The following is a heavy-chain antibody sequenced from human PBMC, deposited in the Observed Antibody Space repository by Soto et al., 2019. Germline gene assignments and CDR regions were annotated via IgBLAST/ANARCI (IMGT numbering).Heavy chain of an antibody. D-gene: IGHD6-19*01. Sequence: SETLSLTCAVYGGSFSGYYWSWIRQPPGKGLEWVEEINHSGSTNYNPYLKSRVTISVDTSKNKFSLKLSSVTAAEPAVYYCARGWTAVKLNGFDPWGQGTLVTVSS. V-gene: IGHV4-34*01. CDR3: ARGWTAVKLNGFDP. CDR2: INHSGST. J-gene: IGHJ5*02. CDR1: GGSFSGYY.